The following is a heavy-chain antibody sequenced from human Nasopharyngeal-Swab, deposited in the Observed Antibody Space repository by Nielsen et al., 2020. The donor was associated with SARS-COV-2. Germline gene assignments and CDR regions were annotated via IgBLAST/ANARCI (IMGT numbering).Heavy chain of an antibody. CDR3: ARATGYSSSWYQSVDAFDI. J-gene: IGHJ3*02. Sequence: GGSLRRSCAAVGVTFSSYDMQWVRQATGKGLEWVSAIGTAGDTYYPGSVKGRFTISRENAKNSLYLQMNSLRAGETAVYYCARATGYSSSWYQSVDAFDIWGQGTMVTVSS. V-gene: IGHV3-13*01. D-gene: IGHD6-13*01. CDR2: IGTAGDT. CDR1: GVTFSSYD.